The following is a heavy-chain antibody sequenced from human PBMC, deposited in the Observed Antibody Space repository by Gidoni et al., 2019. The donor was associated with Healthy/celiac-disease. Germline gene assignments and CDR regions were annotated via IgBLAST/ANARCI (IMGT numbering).Heavy chain of an antibody. CDR3: AREGAAAETIDY. CDR2: IYYSGST. V-gene: IGHV4-31*03. CDR1: GGSLSSGGYY. Sequence: QVQLQESGPGLVKPSQTLSLTCPFSGGSLSSGGYYWSWIRQHPGKGLEWIGYIYYSGSTYYNPSLKSRVTISVDTSKNQFSLKLSSVTAADTAVYYCAREGAAAETIDYWGQGTLVTVSS. D-gene: IGHD6-13*01. J-gene: IGHJ4*02.